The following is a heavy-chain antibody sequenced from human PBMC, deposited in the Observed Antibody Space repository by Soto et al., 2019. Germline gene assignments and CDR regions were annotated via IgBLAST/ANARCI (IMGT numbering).Heavy chain of an antibody. CDR2: ISYDGSNK. Sequence: QVQLVESGGGVVQPGRSLRLSCAASGFTFSSSGMHWVRQAPGKGLEWVAVISYDGSNKYYADSVKGRFTISRDNSKNTLYLQMNSLRAEDTAVYYCAPWFGAFDYWGQGTLVTVSS. CDR1: GFTFSSSG. D-gene: IGHD3-10*01. J-gene: IGHJ4*02. CDR3: APWFGAFDY. V-gene: IGHV3-30*03.